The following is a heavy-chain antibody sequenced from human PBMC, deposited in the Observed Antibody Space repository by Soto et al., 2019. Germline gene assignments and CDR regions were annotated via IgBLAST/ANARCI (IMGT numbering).Heavy chain of an antibody. CDR1: GYTFTSYG. J-gene: IGHJ1*01. V-gene: IGHV1-18*01. Sequence: AAVKVSCKACGYTFTSYGISWVRQAPGQGLEWMGWISAYNGNTNYAQKLQGRVTMTTDTSTSTAYMELRSLRSDDTAVYYCARDPPAGSRGYFQHWGQGTLVTVSS. D-gene: IGHD1-26*01. CDR3: ARDPPAGSRGYFQH. CDR2: ISAYNGNT.